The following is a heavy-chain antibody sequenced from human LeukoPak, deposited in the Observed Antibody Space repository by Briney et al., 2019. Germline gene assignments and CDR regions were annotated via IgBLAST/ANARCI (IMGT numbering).Heavy chain of an antibody. J-gene: IGHJ4*02. V-gene: IGHV5-51*01. CDR3: ARRYSSSLFDY. Sequence: GESLKISCMGSGYSFTSYWIGWVRQMPGKGLEWMGIIYPGGSDTRYSPSFQGQVTISADKSISTAYLQWSSLKASDTAMYYCARRYSSSLFDYWGQGTLVTVSS. CDR2: IYPGGSDT. CDR1: GYSFTSYW. D-gene: IGHD6-13*01.